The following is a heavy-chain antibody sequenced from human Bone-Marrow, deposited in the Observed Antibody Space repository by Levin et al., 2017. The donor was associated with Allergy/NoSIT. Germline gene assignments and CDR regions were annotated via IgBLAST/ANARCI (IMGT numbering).Heavy chain of an antibody. Sequence: GGSLRLSCAASGFYVSGNYMSWVRQAPGKGLEWVSVIYSGGDTKYTESVKGRFSISRDTSKNTLYLQMNSLRVEDTAVYYCAKCSGWYGKGYFDLWGRGTLVTVSS. CDR2: IYSGGDT. CDR1: GFYVSGNY. J-gene: IGHJ2*01. CDR3: AKCSGWYGKGYFDL. D-gene: IGHD6-19*01. V-gene: IGHV3-53*01.